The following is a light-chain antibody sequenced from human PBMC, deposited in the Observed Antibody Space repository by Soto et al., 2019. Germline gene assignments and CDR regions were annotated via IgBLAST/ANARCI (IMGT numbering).Light chain of an antibody. Sequence: QSVLTQPPSASGTPGQRVTISCSGSSSNFGKSIVSWYQHLPGRAPQVLIYGNIHRPSGVPDRFSGSKSGTSASLVITGLQAEDEADYYCQSYDSNLSGSGVFGTGTKLTVL. CDR3: QSYDSNLSGSGV. J-gene: IGLJ1*01. V-gene: IGLV1-44*01. CDR2: GNI. CDR1: SSNFGKSI.